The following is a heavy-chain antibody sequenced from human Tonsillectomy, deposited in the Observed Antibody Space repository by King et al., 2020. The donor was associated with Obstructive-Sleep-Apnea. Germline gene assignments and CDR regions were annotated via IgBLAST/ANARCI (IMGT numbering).Heavy chain of an antibody. CDR3: ARDMSAYDSTSPAY. Sequence: QLVQSGAEVKKPGASVKVSCKASGYTFTVYYIHWVRQAPVQGLEWMGWISPNSGATQYAQNFQGRVTMTRDTSISTAYMDLSRVRADDKAIYYCARDMSAYDSTSPAYWGQGTLVTVSS. CDR2: ISPNSGAT. D-gene: IGHD3-10*01. CDR1: GYTFTVYY. J-gene: IGHJ4*02. V-gene: IGHV1-2*02.